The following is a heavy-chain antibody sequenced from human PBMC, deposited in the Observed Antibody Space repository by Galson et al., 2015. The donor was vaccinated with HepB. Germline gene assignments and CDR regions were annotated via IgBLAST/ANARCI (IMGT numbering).Heavy chain of an antibody. Sequence: SVKVSCKAAGYRFSSYSISWVRQAPGQGLEWMGWISAYNGHTKYARKLQGRVTLTTDSSTSTAYMELRSLRSVDTAVYFCARGPFVVVVAANPNNWFDPWGQGTLVTVSS. CDR3: ARGPFVVVVAANPNNWFDP. CDR1: GYRFSSYS. J-gene: IGHJ5*02. D-gene: IGHD2-15*01. V-gene: IGHV1-18*01. CDR2: ISAYNGHT.